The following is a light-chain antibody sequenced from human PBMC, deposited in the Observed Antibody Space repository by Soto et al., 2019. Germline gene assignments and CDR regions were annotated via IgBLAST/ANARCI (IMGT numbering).Light chain of an antibody. J-gene: IGLJ1*01. CDR3: SSYTSSSTLV. CDR2: EVS. V-gene: IGLV2-14*01. CDR1: SSDVGGYNY. Sequence: SALTQPASVSGSPGQSITISCTGTSSDVGGYNYVSWYQQHPGKAPKLMIYEVSNRPSGVSNRLSGSKSGNTASLTISGLQAEDEADYYCSSYTSSSTLVFGTGTKLTVL.